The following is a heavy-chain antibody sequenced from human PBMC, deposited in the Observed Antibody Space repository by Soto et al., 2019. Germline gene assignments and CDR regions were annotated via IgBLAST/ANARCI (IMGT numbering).Heavy chain of an antibody. CDR3: AVYYYDSSGYQDY. CDR1: NGSVSSGNYL. J-gene: IGHJ4*02. D-gene: IGHD3-22*01. CDR2: IYYSGST. V-gene: IGHV4-61*01. Sequence: SETLSLTCTVSNGSVSSGNYLWSWIRQPPGKGLEWIGYIYYSGSTNYNPSLKSRVTISVDTSKNQFSLKLSSVTAADTAVYYCAVYYYDSSGYQDYWGQGTLVTVSS.